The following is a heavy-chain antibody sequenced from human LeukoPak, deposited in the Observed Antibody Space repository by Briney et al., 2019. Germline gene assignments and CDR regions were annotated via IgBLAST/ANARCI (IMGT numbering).Heavy chain of an antibody. Sequence: SETLSLTCTVSGGSTSTYYWSWIRQPPGKGLEWIGYIYDSGSTSYDPSLKSRVTISVDTSKNQFSLKLTSVTAADSAVYYCARAPVLYYFDFWGQGTLVTVSS. D-gene: IGHD2/OR15-2a*01. CDR2: IYDSGST. V-gene: IGHV4-59*01. CDR1: GGSTSTYY. J-gene: IGHJ4*02. CDR3: ARAPVLYYFDF.